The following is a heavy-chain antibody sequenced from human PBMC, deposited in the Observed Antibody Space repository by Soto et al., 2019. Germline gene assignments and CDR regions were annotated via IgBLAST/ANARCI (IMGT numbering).Heavy chain of an antibody. CDR1: GGSISSYY. CDR3: AREFAPPYCSGGSCYSGGAFDI. V-gene: IGHV4-59*01. CDR2: IYYSGST. J-gene: IGHJ3*02. D-gene: IGHD2-15*01. Sequence: SETLSLTCTVSGGSISSYYWSWIRQPPGKGLEWIGYIYYSGSTNYNPSLKSRVTISVDTSKNQFSLKLSSVTAADTAVYYGAREFAPPYCSGGSCYSGGAFDIWGQGTMVTVSS.